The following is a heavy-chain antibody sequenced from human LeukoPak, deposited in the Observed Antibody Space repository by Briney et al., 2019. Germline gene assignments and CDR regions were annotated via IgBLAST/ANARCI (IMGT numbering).Heavy chain of an antibody. V-gene: IGHV4-59*01. CDR2: IYYSGST. CDR3: ARGGLKSGGYLSLHY. J-gene: IGHJ4*02. Sequence: SETLSLTCTVSGGSISSYYWSWIRQPPGKGLEWIGYIYYSGSTNYNPSLKSRVTISVDTSKNQFSLKLSSVTAADTAVYYCARGGLKSGGYLSLHYWGQGTLVTVSS. D-gene: IGHD1-26*01. CDR1: GGSISSYY.